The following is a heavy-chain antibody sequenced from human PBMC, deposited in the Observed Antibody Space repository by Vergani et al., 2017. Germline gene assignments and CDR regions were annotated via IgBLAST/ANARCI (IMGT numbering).Heavy chain of an antibody. CDR3: ATPQTVTTGGMEV. Sequence: EVQLVQSGAEVKKPGATMKISCKVSGYTFTDHYMHWVKQAPGKGLEWMGLVEPEAGETIYAEKFKGRVTIAADTSTDTAHLELSSLRSEDTAVYYCATPQTVTTGGMEVWGQGTTVVVSS. V-gene: IGHV1-69-2*01. CDR1: GYTFTDHY. CDR2: VEPEAGET. J-gene: IGHJ6*02. D-gene: IGHD4-17*01.